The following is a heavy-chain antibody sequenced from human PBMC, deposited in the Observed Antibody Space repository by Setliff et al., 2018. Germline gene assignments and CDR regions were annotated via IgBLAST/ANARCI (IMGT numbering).Heavy chain of an antibody. CDR1: GGTFSSYA. CDR3: VRAPPTVVIPPGRAFFDP. Sequence: SVKVSCKASGGTFSSYAISWVRQAPGQGLEWMGGIIPILGIANYAQNIQGRVTLTTDTPTSTAYMELRSLRSDDTAVYYCVRAPPTVVIPPGRAFFDPWGQGTLVTVSS. V-gene: IGHV1-69*10. CDR2: IIPILGIA. D-gene: IGHD2-2*01. J-gene: IGHJ5*02.